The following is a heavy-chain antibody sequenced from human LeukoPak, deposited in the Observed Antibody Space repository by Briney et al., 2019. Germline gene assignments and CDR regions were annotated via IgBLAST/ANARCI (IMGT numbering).Heavy chain of an antibody. V-gene: IGHV3-23*01. J-gene: IGHJ6*02. CDR3: AKRLWFGELLHYYYGMDV. Sequence: QSGGSLRLSCAASGFTFSSYAMSWVRQAPGKGLEWVSAISGSGGSTYYADSVKGRFTISRDNSKNTLYLQMNSLRAEDTAVYYCAKRLWFGELLHYYYGMDVWGQGTTVTVSS. D-gene: IGHD3-10*01. CDR1: GFTFSSYA. CDR2: ISGSGGST.